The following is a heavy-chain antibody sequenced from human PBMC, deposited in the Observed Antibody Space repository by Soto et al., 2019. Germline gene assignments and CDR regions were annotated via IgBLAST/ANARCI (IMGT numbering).Heavy chain of an antibody. J-gene: IGHJ6*02. CDR2: IPQEGRDG. CDR1: GFTLSMYS. CDR3: ARDQLILPAHDFFYGSDV. Sequence: PGGSLRLSCEVSGFTLSMYSMTWVRQAPGKGLEWVAKIPQEGRDGHYVDSVKGRFTISRDNAKNSVYLQMNSLRAEDTAVYYCARDQLILPAHDFFYGSDVCGQGAKVTVSS. V-gene: IGHV3-7*03. D-gene: IGHD2-21*02.